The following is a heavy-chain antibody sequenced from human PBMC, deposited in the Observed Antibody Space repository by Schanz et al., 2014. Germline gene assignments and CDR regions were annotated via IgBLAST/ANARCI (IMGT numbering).Heavy chain of an antibody. J-gene: IGHJ4*02. CDR2: ISDSGDTA. D-gene: IGHD5-12*01. CDR3: ARDFHGYGPHLDY. Sequence: EVQLVESGGGLVQPGGSLRLSCAASGFSVGNKYMNWVRQAPGKGLEWVSLISDSGDTAYYADSVKGRFTISRDNFKNTLYLQLNSLRAEDTAVYYCARDFHGYGPHLDYWGQGSLVTVSS. CDR1: GFSVGNKY. V-gene: IGHV3-66*02.